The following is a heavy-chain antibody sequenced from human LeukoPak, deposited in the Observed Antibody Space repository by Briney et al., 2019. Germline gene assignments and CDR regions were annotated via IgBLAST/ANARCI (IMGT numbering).Heavy chain of an antibody. CDR3: ARHRGRITIPSFDP. D-gene: IGHD3-3*01. V-gene: IGHV4-59*08. Sequence: SETLSLTCTVPGGSISSYYWSWIRQPPGKGLEWIGYIYYSGSTNYNPSLKSRVTISVDTSKNQFSLKLSSVTAADTAVYYCARHRGRITIPSFDPWGQGTLVTVSS. CDR1: GGSISSYY. CDR2: IYYSGST. J-gene: IGHJ5*02.